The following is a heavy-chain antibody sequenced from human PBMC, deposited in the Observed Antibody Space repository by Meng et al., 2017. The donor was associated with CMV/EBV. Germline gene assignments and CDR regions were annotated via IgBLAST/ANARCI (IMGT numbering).Heavy chain of an antibody. V-gene: IGHV1-2*02. CDR1: GYTFTGHY. CDR2: INPNSGGT. J-gene: IGHJ3*02. CDR3: AREWRRRRYDGNYNVPDGFDI. D-gene: IGHD1-26*01. Sequence: ASVKVSCKASGYTFTGHYLHWVRQAPGQGLEWMGWINPNSGGTYYAQKFQGRAIMTRDTSTRTAYMDLSRLRSDDTALYYCAREWRRRRYDGNYNVPDGFDIWAKGQWSPSPQ.